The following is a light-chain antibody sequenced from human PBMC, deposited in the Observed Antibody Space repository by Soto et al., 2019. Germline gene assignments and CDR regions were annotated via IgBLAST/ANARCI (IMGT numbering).Light chain of an antibody. CDR3: SSYTSARTHVV. J-gene: IGLJ2*01. Sequence: QSALTQPASVSGSPGQSITISCTGSSSDVGGYNYVSWYQEHPGKAPKLMICEVSNRPSGVSNRFSGSKSGNTASLTISGLQAEDEADYYCSSYTSARTHVVFGGGTKLTVL. V-gene: IGLV2-14*01. CDR1: SSDVGGYNY. CDR2: EVS.